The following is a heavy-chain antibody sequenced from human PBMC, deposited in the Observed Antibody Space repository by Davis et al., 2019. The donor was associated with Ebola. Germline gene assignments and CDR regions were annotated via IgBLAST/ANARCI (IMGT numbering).Heavy chain of an antibody. D-gene: IGHD3-9*01. CDR3: ARNPVLRYFDGASWGDYYYGMDV. CDR2: IYYSGST. J-gene: IGHJ6*02. CDR1: GGSISSSTYY. Sequence: MPGGSLRLSCTVSGGSISSSTYYWGWIRQPPGKGLEWIGSIYYSGSTYYNPSLKSRVTISVDTSKNQFSLKLSSVTAADTAVYYCARNPVLRYFDGASWGDYYYGMDVWGQGTTVTVSS. V-gene: IGHV4-39*01.